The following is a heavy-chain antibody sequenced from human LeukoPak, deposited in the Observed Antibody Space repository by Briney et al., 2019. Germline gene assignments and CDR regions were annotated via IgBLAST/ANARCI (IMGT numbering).Heavy chain of an antibody. CDR1: GYTFTSYD. J-gene: IGHJ4*02. CDR3: ARGARYSSSWYGSNY. D-gene: IGHD6-13*01. CDR2: MNPNSGNT. V-gene: IGHV1-8*03. Sequence: ASVKVSCKASGYTFTSYDINWVRQATGQGLEWMGWMNPNSGNTGYAQKFQGRVTITRNTPISTAYMELSSLRSEDTAVYYCARGARYSSSWYGSNYWGQGTLVTVSS.